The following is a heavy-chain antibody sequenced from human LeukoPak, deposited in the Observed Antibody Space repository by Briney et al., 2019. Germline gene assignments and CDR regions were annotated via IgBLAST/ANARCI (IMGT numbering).Heavy chain of an antibody. J-gene: IGHJ4*02. Sequence: SETLSLTCTVSGGSISSYYWSWIRQPAGKGLEWIGRIYTSGSTTYNPSLKSRVTMSVDTSKNQFSLKLSSVTAADTAVYYCAKDSGYTSSWYFGDYWGQGTLVTVSS. D-gene: IGHD6-13*01. CDR2: IYTSGST. CDR3: AKDSGYTSSWYFGDY. V-gene: IGHV4-4*07. CDR1: GGSISSYY.